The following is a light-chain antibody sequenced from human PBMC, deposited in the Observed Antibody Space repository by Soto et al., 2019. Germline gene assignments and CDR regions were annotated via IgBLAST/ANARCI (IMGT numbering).Light chain of an antibody. V-gene: IGLV1-40*01. CDR3: QSYDSSLSVV. CDR1: SSNIGAGYD. CDR2: NNN. J-gene: IGLJ2*01. Sequence: QSVLTQPPSVSGAPGQRVTISCTGSSSNIGAGYDVHWYQQLPGTALKLLISNNNNRPSGVPDRFSGSKSGTSASLAITGLQADDEADYYCQSYDSSLSVVFGGGTKVTVL.